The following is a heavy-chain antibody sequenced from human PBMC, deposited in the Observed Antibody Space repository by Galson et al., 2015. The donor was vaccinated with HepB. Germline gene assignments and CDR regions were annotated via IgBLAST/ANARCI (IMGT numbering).Heavy chain of an antibody. J-gene: IGHJ4*02. Sequence: SVKVSCKASGFSFTDYYMHWVRQAPGQGLEWVGRINPNSGGTNYPQRFQGRVTMTRDTSISTVYMELSRLRSDDTAVYYCARNYYDSSAHYRYFDYWGQGTLVTVSS. D-gene: IGHD3-22*01. CDR1: GFSFTDYY. V-gene: IGHV1-2*06. CDR2: INPNSGGT. CDR3: ARNYYDSSAHYRYFDY.